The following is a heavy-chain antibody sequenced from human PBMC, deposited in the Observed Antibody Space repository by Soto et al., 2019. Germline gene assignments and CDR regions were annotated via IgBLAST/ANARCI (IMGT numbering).Heavy chain of an antibody. CDR3: ARVEAVAGLYNYHGLDV. Sequence: QVQLVQSGAEVKKPGSSVKVSCKVSGGTFSNYAIDWVRLAPGHGLEWMGGIVPIFGTTYYTQKFQGRATIIADDSTTTAYLKMSSLRSEDTAIYYCARVEAVAGLYNYHGLDVWGQGTAVIVSS. CDR1: GGTFSNYA. CDR2: IVPIFGTT. V-gene: IGHV1-69*12. J-gene: IGHJ6*02. D-gene: IGHD6-19*01.